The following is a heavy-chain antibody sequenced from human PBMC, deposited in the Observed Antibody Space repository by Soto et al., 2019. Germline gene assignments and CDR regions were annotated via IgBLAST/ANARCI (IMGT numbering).Heavy chain of an antibody. Sequence: ASVKVSCKASGYTFTSYAMHWVRQAPGQRLEWMGWINAGNGNTKYSQKFQGRVTITRDTSASTAYMELSSLRSEDTAVYYCASIRIAAAGSRYYYGMDVWGQGTTVTVSS. D-gene: IGHD6-13*01. V-gene: IGHV1-3*01. CDR1: GYTFTSYA. J-gene: IGHJ6*02. CDR2: INAGNGNT. CDR3: ASIRIAAAGSRYYYGMDV.